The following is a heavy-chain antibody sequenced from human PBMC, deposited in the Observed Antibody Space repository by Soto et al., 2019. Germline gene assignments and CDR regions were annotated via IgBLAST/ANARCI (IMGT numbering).Heavy chain of an antibody. J-gene: IGHJ5*02. CDR2: IYWNDDK. CDR3: AHSGRQQLGTYNRNDGFDP. D-gene: IGHD1-20*01. CDR1: GFSLSTSGVG. V-gene: IGHV2-5*01. Sequence: SGPTLVNPTPTLTLTCTFSGFSLSTSGVGVGWIRQPPGKALEWLALIYWNDDKRYSPSPQSRLTNTKDTSKNQVVLTMTSMDPVDTATYYCAHSGRQQLGTYNRNDGFDPWGQGTLVTVSS.